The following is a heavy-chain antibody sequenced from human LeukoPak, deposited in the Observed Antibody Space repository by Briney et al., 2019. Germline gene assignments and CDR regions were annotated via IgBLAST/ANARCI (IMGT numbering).Heavy chain of an antibody. J-gene: IGHJ4*02. CDR3: ARDRAYSGNDATYFDF. V-gene: IGHV3-30-3*01. Sequence: GGSLRLSCVASGFIFSSYSIHWVRQAPGKGLEWVAVLSSDGSNYFYADSVKGRFTISRDNSKTTLYLQMDSLRLGDTAVYYCARDRAYSGNDATYFDFWGQGTLVTVSS. CDR1: GFIFSSYS. D-gene: IGHD5-12*01. CDR2: LSSDGSNY.